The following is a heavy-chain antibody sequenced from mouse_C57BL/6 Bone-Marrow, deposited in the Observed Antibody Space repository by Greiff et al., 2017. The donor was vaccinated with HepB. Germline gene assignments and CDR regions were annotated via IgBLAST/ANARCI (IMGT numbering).Heavy chain of an antibody. J-gene: IGHJ4*01. Sequence: EVKLQESGPGLVKPSQSLSLTCSVTGYSITSGYYWNWIRQFPGNKLEWMGYISYDGSNNYNPSLKNRISITRDTSKNQFFLKLNSVTTEDTATYYCARGDTTVVANYAMDYWGQGTSVTVSS. CDR2: ISYDGSN. CDR3: ARGDTTVVANYAMDY. V-gene: IGHV3-6*01. D-gene: IGHD1-1*01. CDR1: GYSITSGYY.